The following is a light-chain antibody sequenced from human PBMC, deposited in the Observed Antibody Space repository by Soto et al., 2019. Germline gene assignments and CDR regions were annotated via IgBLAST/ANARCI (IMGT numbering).Light chain of an antibody. CDR3: QQYNGWPWT. CDR1: QTIGNK. Sequence: IVLAQSQSTLSVSPGERFTLSCMATQTIGNKLAWYLQRPGQAPRLLMYGASTRATDIPARFSGSGSGTEFTLTITGLQSEDFAVYYCQQYNGWPWTFGLGTKVDIK. CDR2: GAS. V-gene: IGKV3-15*01. J-gene: IGKJ1*01.